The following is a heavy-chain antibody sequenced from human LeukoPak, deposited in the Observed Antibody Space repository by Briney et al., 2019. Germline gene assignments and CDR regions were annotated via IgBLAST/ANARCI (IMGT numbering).Heavy chain of an antibody. Sequence: PGGSLRLSCAASGFTFCNYPMHWVRQAPGKGLEYVSAISSSGGSTYYADSVKGRFTISRDNSKNTLYLQMGSLSAEDMAVYYCARAYYDSGGYYYDYWGQGTLVTVSS. CDR3: ARAYYDSGGYYYDY. CDR1: GFTFCNYP. V-gene: IGHV3-64*02. CDR2: ISSSGGST. D-gene: IGHD3-22*01. J-gene: IGHJ4*02.